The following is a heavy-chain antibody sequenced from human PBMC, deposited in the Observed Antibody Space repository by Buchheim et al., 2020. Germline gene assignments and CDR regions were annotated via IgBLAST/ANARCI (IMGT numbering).Heavy chain of an antibody. Sequence: EVQLLESGGGLVQPGGSLRLSCAASGFTFSSYAMSWVRQAPGKGLEWVSAISGSGGSTYYADSVKGRFTISRDNSKNPLYLQMNSLRAEDTAVYYCAKDFLPTQYSSSWFGDYYYYGMDVWGQGTT. CDR1: GFTFSSYA. V-gene: IGHV3-23*01. D-gene: IGHD6-13*01. J-gene: IGHJ6*02. CDR2: ISGSGGST. CDR3: AKDFLPTQYSSSWFGDYYYYGMDV.